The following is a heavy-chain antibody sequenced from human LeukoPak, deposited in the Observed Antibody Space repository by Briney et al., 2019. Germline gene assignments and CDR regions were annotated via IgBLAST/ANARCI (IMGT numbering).Heavy chain of an antibody. D-gene: IGHD6-19*01. Sequence: GGSLRLSCAASGFAFSSYGMHWVRQAPGKGLEWVAVISYDGSNKYYADSVEGRFTISRDNSKNTLYLQMNSLRAEDTAMYYCARDRVAGWVDWGQGTLVTVSS. CDR2: ISYDGSNK. CDR3: ARDRVAGWVD. CDR1: GFAFSSYG. J-gene: IGHJ4*02. V-gene: IGHV3-30*03.